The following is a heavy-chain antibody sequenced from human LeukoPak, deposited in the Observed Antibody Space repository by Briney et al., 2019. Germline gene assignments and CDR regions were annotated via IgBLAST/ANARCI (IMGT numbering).Heavy chain of an antibody. CDR2: IYHSGST. Sequence: SETLSLTCTVSDYSISSGYYWGWLRQPPGKGLEWIGSIYHSGSTYYNPSLKSQVTISVDTSKNQFSLKLTSVIAADTAVYYCARGYSSSWYLNWFDPWGQGTLVTVSS. J-gene: IGHJ5*02. CDR1: DYSISSGYY. V-gene: IGHV4-38-2*02. D-gene: IGHD6-13*01. CDR3: ARGYSSSWYLNWFDP.